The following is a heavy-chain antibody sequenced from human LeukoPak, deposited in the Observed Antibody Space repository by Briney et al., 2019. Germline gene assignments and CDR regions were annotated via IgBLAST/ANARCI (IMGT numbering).Heavy chain of an antibody. CDR2: ISSSSSYI. D-gene: IGHD3-3*01. CDR3: ARSYTPYYDFWSRYLDY. J-gene: IGHJ4*02. V-gene: IGHV3-21*01. CDR1: GFTFSSYS. Sequence: PGGSLRLSCAASGFTFSSYSRNWVRQAPGKGLEWVSSISSSSSYIYYADSVKGRFTISRDNAKNSLYLQMNSLRAEDTAVYYCARSYTPYYDFWSRYLDYWGEGTQVTVSS.